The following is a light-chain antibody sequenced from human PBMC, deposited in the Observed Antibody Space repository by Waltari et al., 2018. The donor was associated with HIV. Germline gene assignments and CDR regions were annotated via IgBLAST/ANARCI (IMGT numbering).Light chain of an antibody. V-gene: IGLV3-1*01. CDR1: KLGNKY. CDR3: QAWDSTTAV. CDR2: RDS. J-gene: IGLJ1*01. Sequence: SYELTQPPSVSVSPGQTASISCSGDKLGNKYTCWYQQRPGQSPVLLIYRDSKRPSGLPERFSGSNSGNTATLTIRGAQAMDEADYYCQAWDSTTAVFGTGTKVTVL.